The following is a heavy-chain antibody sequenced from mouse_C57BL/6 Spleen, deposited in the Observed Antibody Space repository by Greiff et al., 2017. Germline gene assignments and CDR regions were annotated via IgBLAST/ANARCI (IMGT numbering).Heavy chain of an antibody. V-gene: IGHV1-50*01. J-gene: IGHJ2*01. CDR1: GYTFTSYW. D-gene: IGHD2-4*01. Sequence: QVHLQQPGAELVKPGASVKLSCTASGYTFTSYWMQWVKQRPGQGLEWIGEIVPAGGYTNYNQKFKGKATFTVDTSSSTAYMQLSSLTSEDSAIYYCARLVYCDYAGYYFDYWGQGTTLTVSS. CDR3: ARLVYCDYAGYYFDY. CDR2: IVPAGGYT.